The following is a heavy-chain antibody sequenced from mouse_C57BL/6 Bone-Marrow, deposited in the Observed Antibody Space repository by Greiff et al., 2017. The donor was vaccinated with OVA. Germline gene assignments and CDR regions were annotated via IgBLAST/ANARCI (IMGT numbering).Heavy chain of an antibody. D-gene: IGHD2-5*01. Sequence: QVQLKESGPELVKPGASVKISCKASGYAFSSSWMNWVKQRPGKGLEWIGRLYPGDGDTNYNGKFKGKATLTADKSSSTAYMQLSSLTSEDSAVYFCARKAYSNPYYYAMDYWGQGTSVTVSS. CDR2: LYPGDGDT. CDR3: ARKAYSNPYYYAMDY. J-gene: IGHJ4*01. V-gene: IGHV1-82*01. CDR1: GYAFSSSW.